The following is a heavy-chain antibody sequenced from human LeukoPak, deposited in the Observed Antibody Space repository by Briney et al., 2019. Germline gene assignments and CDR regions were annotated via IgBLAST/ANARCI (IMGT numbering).Heavy chain of an antibody. Sequence: AEPLSLSIAVAGSSISSYYWSWIRQPPGKGLEWIGYIYYSGSTNYSPSLKSRVTISVDTSKNQFSLKLSSVTAADTAVYYCARDLRGAGYYYYYYMDVWGKGTTVTVSS. CDR3: ARDLRGAGYYYYYYMDV. V-gene: IGHV4-59*01. J-gene: IGHJ6*03. D-gene: IGHD3-16*01. CDR2: IYYSGST. CDR1: GSSISSYY.